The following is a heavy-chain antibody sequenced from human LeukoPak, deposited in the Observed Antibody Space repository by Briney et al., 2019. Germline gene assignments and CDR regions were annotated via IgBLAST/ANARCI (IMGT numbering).Heavy chain of an antibody. D-gene: IGHD2-21*02. J-gene: IGHJ5*02. CDR3: ARAAFCSGDCYSRWFDP. CDR2: IYYSGST. Sequence: SETLSLTCTVSGGSISGYYWSWIRQPPGKGLEWLGYIYYSGSTNYNPSLQSRVTISLDTSKNQFSLKLTSVTAADTAVYYCARAAFCSGDCYSRWFDPWGQGTLVTVSS. V-gene: IGHV4-59*01. CDR1: GGSISGYY.